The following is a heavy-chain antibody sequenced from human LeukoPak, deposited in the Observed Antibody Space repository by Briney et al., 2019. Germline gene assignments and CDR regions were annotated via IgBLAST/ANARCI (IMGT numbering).Heavy chain of an antibody. V-gene: IGHV2-5*02. CDR1: GFSRGTSGGG. Sequence: SGPTLMQPSPTLTLTFTFTGFSRGTSGGGGGWIRQPPVKALEWLSLNYWDEDKRYSPPLKSRLTITKDTSKTQVVLTMTNMDPVDTATYYCAHSAALYYFDYWGQGTLVTVSS. CDR2: NYWDEDK. CDR3: AHSAALYYFDY. J-gene: IGHJ4*02. D-gene: IGHD6-25*01.